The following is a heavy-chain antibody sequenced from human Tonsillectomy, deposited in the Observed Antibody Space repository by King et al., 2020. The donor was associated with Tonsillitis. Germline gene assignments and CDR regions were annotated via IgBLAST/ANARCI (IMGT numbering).Heavy chain of an antibody. CDR3: ARGGGTLPDY. V-gene: IGHV3-20*04. D-gene: IGHD1-1*01. J-gene: IGHJ4*02. CDR1: GFTSDDYG. CDR2: INLNVGTT. Sequence: VQRVEAGGGVVRPGGSLRLSCAASGFTSDDYGIYWVRQSQGMGLEWVCGINLNVGTTRYIDSVRGPFTISRDNAKNSLYLQMKSLRAEDTAFYYCARGGGTLPDYWGQGTLVTVSS.